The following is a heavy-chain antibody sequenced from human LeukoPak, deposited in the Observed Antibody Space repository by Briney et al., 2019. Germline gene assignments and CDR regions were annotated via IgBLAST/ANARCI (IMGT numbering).Heavy chain of an antibody. CDR1: GYIFTSNY. Sequence: ASVKVSCKASGYIFTSNYIHWVRQAPGQGLEWMGMIYPRDGSTSYAQRFQDRVTVTRDTSTSTVHMELSGLRSEDTAVYYCASPYDFWSGYIEPVRGDFWGQGTLVTVSS. CDR3: ASPYDFWSGYIEPVRGDF. J-gene: IGHJ4*02. V-gene: IGHV1-46*01. D-gene: IGHD3-3*01. CDR2: IYPRDGST.